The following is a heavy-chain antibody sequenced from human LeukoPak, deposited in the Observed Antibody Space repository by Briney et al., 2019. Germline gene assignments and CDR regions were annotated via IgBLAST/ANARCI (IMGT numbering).Heavy chain of an antibody. CDR3: ATGGSYRNDY. V-gene: IGHV3-30*03. D-gene: IGHD2-15*01. CDR2: ISYDGSNK. J-gene: IGHJ4*02. CDR1: GFTFSSYG. Sequence: GGSLRLSCAASGFTFSSYGMHWVRQAPGKGLEWVAVISYDGSNKYYADSVKGRFTISRDNSKNTLYLQMNSLRAEDTAVYCCATGGSYRNDYWGEGTLVTVSS.